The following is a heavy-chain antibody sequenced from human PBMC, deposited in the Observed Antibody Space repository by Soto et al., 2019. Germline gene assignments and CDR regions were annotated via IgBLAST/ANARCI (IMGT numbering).Heavy chain of an antibody. Sequence: QVQLVESGGGVVQPGGSLRLSCSASGFTFSRYAMHWVRQAPGEGLGWVAVVSFDGSKEYYAESVRGRFTISRDTCKNTLYLQMNSPRPEDTAVYFCARQRMTTTTRYHGMDVWGRGTTVTVSS. D-gene: IGHD4-17*01. CDR1: GFTFSRYA. CDR2: VSFDGSKE. V-gene: IGHV3-30-3*01. CDR3: ARQRMTTTTRYHGMDV. J-gene: IGHJ6*02.